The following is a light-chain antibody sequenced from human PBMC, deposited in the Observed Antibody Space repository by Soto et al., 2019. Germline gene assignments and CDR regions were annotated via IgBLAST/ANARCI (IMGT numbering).Light chain of an antibody. CDR2: KAS. CDR1: QSIGNW. V-gene: IGKV1-5*03. CDR3: LHYNNYSPEHT. J-gene: IGKJ2*01. Sequence: DIQMTQSPSTVSASVGDRGTITCRASQSIGNWLAWYQQKPGKAPNLLIYKASTLESGVPSRFSGSGSGTEFTLTISSLQPDDFATYYCLHYNNYSPEHTYGQGTRLDIK.